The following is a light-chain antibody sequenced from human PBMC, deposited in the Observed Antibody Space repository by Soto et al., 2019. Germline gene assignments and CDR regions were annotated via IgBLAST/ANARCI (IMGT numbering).Light chain of an antibody. CDR2: GAY. CDR1: QSVSSN. J-gene: IGKJ5*01. V-gene: IGKV3-20*01. CDR3: QHFGDSPIT. Sequence: EIVLTHSPGTLSLSPGERATLSCRASQSVSSNLAWYQQKPGQAPRLLIYGAYTRAAGVPDRFSGTGSGTDFTLTISRLEPEDFAVYYCQHFGDSPITFGQGTRLEIK.